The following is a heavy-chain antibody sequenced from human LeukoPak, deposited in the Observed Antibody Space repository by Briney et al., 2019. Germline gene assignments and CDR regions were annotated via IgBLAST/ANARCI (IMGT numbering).Heavy chain of an antibody. J-gene: IGHJ5*02. CDR3: ARDNSVGDNAWWFDP. CDR1: GYTFIGYH. V-gene: IGHV1-46*01. CDR2: INPTGDST. D-gene: IGHD1-26*01. Sequence: GASVKVSCKASGYTFIGYHIHWVRQAPGQGLEWMGLINPTGDSTGYAQKFQGRVTMTRDMSTSTDFMELSSLRSEDTAVYYCARDNSVGDNAWWFDPWGQGTLVTVSS.